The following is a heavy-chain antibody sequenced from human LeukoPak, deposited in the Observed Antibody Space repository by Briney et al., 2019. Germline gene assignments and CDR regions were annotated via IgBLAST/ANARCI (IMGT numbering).Heavy chain of an antibody. D-gene: IGHD1-26*01. Sequence: PGGSLRLSCAASGFTFSSYSMNWVRQAPGKGLEWVSSISSSSSYIYYADSVKGRFTISRDNAKNSLYLQMNSLRAEDTAVYYCARPTTYSGSYSDYWGQGTLVTVSS. CDR3: ARPTTYSGSYSDY. CDR1: GFTFSSYS. V-gene: IGHV3-21*01. J-gene: IGHJ4*02. CDR2: ISSSSSYI.